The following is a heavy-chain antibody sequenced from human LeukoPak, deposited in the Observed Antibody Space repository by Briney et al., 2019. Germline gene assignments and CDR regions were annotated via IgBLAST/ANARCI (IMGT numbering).Heavy chain of an antibody. CDR3: AKGDSSGYYYGYYFDY. D-gene: IGHD3-22*01. J-gene: IGHJ4*02. CDR1: GFTFDDYA. V-gene: IGHV3-9*01. Sequence: PGGSLRLSCAASGFTFDDYAMHWVRQAPGKGLEWVSGISWNSGSMGYAYSVKGRFTISRDNAKNSLYLQMNSLRAEDTALYYCAKGDSSGYYYGYYFDYWGQGTLVTVSS. CDR2: ISWNSGSM.